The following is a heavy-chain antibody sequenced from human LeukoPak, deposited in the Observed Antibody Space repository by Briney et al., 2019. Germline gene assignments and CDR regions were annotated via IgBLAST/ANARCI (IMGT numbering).Heavy chain of an antibody. CDR3: ANAINYYGGSGYYLYYVDC. J-gene: IGHJ4*01. CDR1: GYTFTTYF. CDR2: INPNSGDT. D-gene: IGHD3-22*01. Sequence: LGASVKVSCKTSGYTFTTYFMRWVRQAPGQGLEWMGWINPNSGDTYYPQEFQGRVAMTRDTSINTAYMDLSRLTSDETVIYYSANAINYYGGSGYYLYYVDCWGHGTPVTVSS. V-gene: IGHV1-2*02.